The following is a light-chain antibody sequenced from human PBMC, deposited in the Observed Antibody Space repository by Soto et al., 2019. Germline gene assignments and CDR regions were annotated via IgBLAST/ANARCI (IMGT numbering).Light chain of an antibody. Sequence: LAQPHSVSESPGKTVTISCTRSRGSIASNYVQWYQQRPGSAPTTVLYEDNQRPSGVPDRFSGSFDSSSNSASLTISGLNTEDEADYYCQSYDSSSLVFGGGTKLTVL. CDR1: RGSIASNY. CDR2: EDN. J-gene: IGLJ2*01. CDR3: QSYDSSSLV. V-gene: IGLV6-57*04.